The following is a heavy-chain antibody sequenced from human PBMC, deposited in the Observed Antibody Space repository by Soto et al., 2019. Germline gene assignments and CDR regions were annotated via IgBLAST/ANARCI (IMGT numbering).Heavy chain of an antibody. J-gene: IGHJ3*02. Sequence: ASVKVSCKASGYTFTSYDINWVRQATGQGLEWMGWMSPNSGNTGYAQKFQGRVTMTRNTSISTAYMELSSLRSEDTAVYYCARGATNSFWGSYRYGASDIWGQGTMVTVSS. CDR1: GYTFTSYD. CDR2: MSPNSGNT. CDR3: ARGATNSFWGSYRYGASDI. V-gene: IGHV1-8*01. D-gene: IGHD3-16*02.